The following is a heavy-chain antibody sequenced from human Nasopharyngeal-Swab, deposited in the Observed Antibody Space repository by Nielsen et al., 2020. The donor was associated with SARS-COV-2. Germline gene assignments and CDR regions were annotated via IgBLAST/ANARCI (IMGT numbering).Heavy chain of an antibody. V-gene: IGHV1-18*01. J-gene: IGHJ5*02. D-gene: IGHD1-7*01. CDR2: ISAYNGNT. Sequence: ASVKISCKASGYTFTSYGISWVRQAPGQGLEWMGWISAYNGNTNYAQKLQGRVTMTTDTSTSTAYMELRSLRSDDTAVYYCARCTPELELIWFDPWGQGTLVTVSS. CDR1: GYTFTSYG. CDR3: ARCTPELELIWFDP.